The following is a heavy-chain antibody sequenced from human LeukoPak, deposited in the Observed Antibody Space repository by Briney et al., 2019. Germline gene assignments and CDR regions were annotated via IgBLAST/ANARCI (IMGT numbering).Heavy chain of an antibody. CDR2: IRYDGSNK. D-gene: IGHD2-2*01. V-gene: IGHV3-30*02. Sequence: PSETLSLTCAVSGYSISSGYYWGWVRQAPGKGLEWVAFIRYDGSNKYYADSVKGRFTISRDNSKNTLYLQMNSLRAEDTAVYYCAKGELYQPIDYWGQGTLVTVSS. J-gene: IGHJ4*02. CDR3: AKGELYQPIDY. CDR1: GYSISSGYY.